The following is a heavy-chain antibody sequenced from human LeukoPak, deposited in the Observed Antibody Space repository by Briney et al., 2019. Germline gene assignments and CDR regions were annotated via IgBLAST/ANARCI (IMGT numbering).Heavy chain of an antibody. CDR2: IIPMLGIA. D-gene: IGHD4-17*01. V-gene: IGHV1-69*04. J-gene: IGHJ4*02. CDR1: GGTFSSYA. CDR3: ATPSNGDSRNY. Sequence: GASVKVSCKASGGTFSSYAISWVRQAPGQGLEWMGRIIPMLGIANYAQKFQGRVTITADKSMSTACMELSSLRSEDTAVYYCATPSNGDSRNYWGQGTLVTVSS.